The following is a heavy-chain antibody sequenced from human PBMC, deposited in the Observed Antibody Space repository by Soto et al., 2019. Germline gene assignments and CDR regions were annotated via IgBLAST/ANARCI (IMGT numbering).Heavy chain of an antibody. V-gene: IGHV1-69*06. D-gene: IGHD3-3*01. CDR3: ASPHDFWSGYPNLYYYYYGMDV. CDR1: GGTFSSYA. Sequence: SVKVSCKASGGTFSSYAISWVRQAPGQGLEWMGGIIPIFGTANYAQKFQGRVTITADKSTSTAYMELSSLRSEDMAVYYCASPHDFWSGYPNLYYYYYGMDVWGQGTTVTVSS. CDR2: IIPIFGTA. J-gene: IGHJ6*02.